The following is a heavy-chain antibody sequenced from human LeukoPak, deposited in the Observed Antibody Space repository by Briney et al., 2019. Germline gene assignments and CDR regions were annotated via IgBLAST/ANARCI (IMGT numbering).Heavy chain of an antibody. J-gene: IGHJ4*02. CDR1: GGSITSSRYF. CDR2: IYYNGST. CDR3: ARYNYVFMGLDY. V-gene: IGHV4-39*07. Sequence: SETLSLTCTVSGGSITSSRYFWGWIRLPPGKGLQWIGTIYYNGSTYFNPSLQSRVTISVDTSKNQFSLKLSSVTAADTAVYYCARYNYVFMGLDYWGQGTLVTVSS. D-gene: IGHD3-10*02.